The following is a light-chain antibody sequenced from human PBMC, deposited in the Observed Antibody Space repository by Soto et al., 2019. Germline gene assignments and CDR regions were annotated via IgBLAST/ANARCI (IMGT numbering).Light chain of an antibody. CDR1: SSDVGGYNY. J-gene: IGLJ2*01. V-gene: IGLV2-8*01. CDR3: TSYGGRDNLI. Sequence: QAVVTQPPSASGSPGQSVAISCTGTSSDVGGYNYVSWYQQHPGKAPKLMIYEVNKRPSGVPDRFSGSKSGNTASLTVSGLQAEDEADYYCTSYGGRDNLIFGGGTKLTVL. CDR2: EVN.